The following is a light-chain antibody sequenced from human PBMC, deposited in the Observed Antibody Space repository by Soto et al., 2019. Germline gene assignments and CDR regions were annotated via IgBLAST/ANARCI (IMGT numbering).Light chain of an antibody. CDR1: SSNIGINS. V-gene: IGLV1-51*01. Sequence: QTVVTQPPSVSAAPGQKVTISCSGGSSNIGINSVSWYQQLPEAAPKLLIFDNNKRPSGIPDRFSASKSGASATLGITGLQAGDEAHYYCAAWDSFLSSGVFGGGTKLTVL. CDR3: AAWDSFLSSGV. J-gene: IGLJ3*02. CDR2: DNN.